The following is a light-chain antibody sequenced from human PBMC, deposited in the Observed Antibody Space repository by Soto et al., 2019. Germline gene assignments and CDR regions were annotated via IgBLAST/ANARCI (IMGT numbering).Light chain of an antibody. CDR1: QTIISHY. V-gene: IGKV3-20*01. Sequence: EIVLTQSPGTLSLSPGERATLSCRASQTIISHYLAWYQQKPGQAPRLLIFSTSKTATGIPDTLSVSGSGTDFTLTINSLEPEDFAVYYCQQYGSSHRPTFGGGSKVEIK. J-gene: IGKJ4*01. CDR2: STS. CDR3: QQYGSSHRPT.